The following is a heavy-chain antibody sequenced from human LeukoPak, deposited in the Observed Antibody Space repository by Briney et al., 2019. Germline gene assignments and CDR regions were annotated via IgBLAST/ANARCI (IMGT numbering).Heavy chain of an antibody. CDR3: AREVASSYAFDI. CDR2: TYFRSQWSD. CDR1: GDSVSSNSAA. V-gene: IGHV6-1*01. Sequence: SQTLSLTCAISGDSVSSNSAAWNWMRQSPSRGLEWLGRTYFRSQWSDDYAVSVKSRITINPDTSKNQFSLQLNSVTPDDTAVYYCAREVASSYAFDIWGQGTMVTVSS. J-gene: IGHJ3*02.